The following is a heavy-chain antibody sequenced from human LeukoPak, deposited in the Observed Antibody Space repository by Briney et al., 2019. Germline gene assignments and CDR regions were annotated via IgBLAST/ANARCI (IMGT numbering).Heavy chain of an antibody. CDR3: ARLRGIAAAALDV. CDR1: GGSISSYY. J-gene: IGHJ6*04. V-gene: IGHV4-59*08. Sequence: SETLSLTCTVSGGSISSYYWSWIRQPPGKGLEGIGYIYYSGSTNYNPSLKSRVTISVDTSKNQLSLKLRSVTAADTAVYYCARLRGIAAAALDVWGKGTTVTVSS. CDR2: IYYSGST. D-gene: IGHD6-13*01.